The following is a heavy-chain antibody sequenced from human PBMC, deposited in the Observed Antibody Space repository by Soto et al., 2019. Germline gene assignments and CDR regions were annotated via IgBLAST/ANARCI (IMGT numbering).Heavy chain of an antibody. CDR2: VYYRGGT. Sequence: QLQLQESGPGLVKPSETLSLTCTVSGGSISSSYYYWGWIRQPPGKGQECIRSVYYRGGTYYSHSLKSRVTMSVDTSKNQFSLKLSSVTAADTAVYYCARPSGSYLYYFDYWGQGTLVTVSS. J-gene: IGHJ4*02. CDR3: ARPSGSYLYYFDY. V-gene: IGHV4-39*01. CDR1: GGSISSSYYY. D-gene: IGHD1-26*01.